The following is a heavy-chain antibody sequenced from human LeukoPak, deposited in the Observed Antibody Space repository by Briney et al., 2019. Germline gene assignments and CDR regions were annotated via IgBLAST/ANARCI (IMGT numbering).Heavy chain of an antibody. CDR1: GGPFSDYY. J-gene: IGHJ4*02. CDR3: ARGEGARDGYNYEGPFYFDY. D-gene: IGHD5-24*01. V-gene: IGHV4-34*01. Sequence: SETLSLTCAVYGGPFSDYYWSWIRQPPGKGLEWIGRINDSGSTNYSPSLKSRATISVDTSKSQFSLKLNSMTAADTAVSYCARGEGARDGYNYEGPFYFDYWGQGTLVTVSS. CDR2: INDSGST.